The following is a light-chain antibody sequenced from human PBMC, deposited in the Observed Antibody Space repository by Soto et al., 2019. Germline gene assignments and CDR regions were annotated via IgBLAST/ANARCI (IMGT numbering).Light chain of an antibody. Sequence: QSALTQPPSAPGSPGQSVTISCTGTSSDVGGYNYVSWYQQYPGRAPKLLIYEVTKRPSGVPDRFSGSKSGNTASLTVSGLQAEDEAEYYCSSYAGSNNFYFVFGGGTKLTVL. J-gene: IGLJ3*02. CDR1: SSDVGGYNY. CDR2: EVT. V-gene: IGLV2-8*01. CDR3: SSYAGSNNFYFV.